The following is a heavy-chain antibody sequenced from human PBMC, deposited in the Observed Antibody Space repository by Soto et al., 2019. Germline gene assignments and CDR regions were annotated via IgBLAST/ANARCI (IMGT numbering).Heavy chain of an antibody. D-gene: IGHD3-22*01. CDR1: RGTFTNYA. Sequence: QVYLVQSGAEVKKPGSSVKVSCKALRGTFTNYAFSWVRQAPGQGLEWMGGIMPFFGSGNYAQKFQGRINSNADESTSSVYLELTSLRSEDTAVYYCARDRAGYYSHFVYWGQGTLVTVSS. CDR3: ARDRAGYYSHFVY. CDR2: IMPFFGSG. J-gene: IGHJ4*02. V-gene: IGHV1-69*01.